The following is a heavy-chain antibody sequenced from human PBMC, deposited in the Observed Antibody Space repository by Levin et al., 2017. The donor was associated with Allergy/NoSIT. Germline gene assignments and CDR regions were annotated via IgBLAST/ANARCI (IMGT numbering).Heavy chain of an antibody. CDR1: NSTITNSY. CDR3: ARRLQWPYYFDF. Sequence: LSQTLSLTCKVSNSTITNSYWGWIRQPPGRRLEWIANVYHTGSTYYNPSLQSRVTMSVDTSKNQFSLKLSSVTASDTAVYYCARRLQWPYYFDFWGPGTLVTVSS. D-gene: IGHD6-19*01. CDR2: VYHTGST. J-gene: IGHJ4*02. V-gene: IGHV4-59*08.